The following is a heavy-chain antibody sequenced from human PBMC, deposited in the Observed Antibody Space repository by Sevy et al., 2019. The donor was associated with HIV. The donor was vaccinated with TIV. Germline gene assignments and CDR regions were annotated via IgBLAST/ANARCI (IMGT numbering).Heavy chain of an antibody. CDR3: VRLVLISIDYYNGRDV. CDR2: ISSNGGST. CDR1: GFTFSSFG. Sequence: GGSLRLSCSASGFTFSSFGMHWVRQAPGKGLELVSAISSNGGSTYYADSVKGRFTISRDNSKETLYLQMSSLRVEYPAVYYCVRLVLISIDYYNGRDVWDQGTTFTVSS. V-gene: IGHV3-64D*06. J-gene: IGHJ6*02. D-gene: IGHD2-2*01.